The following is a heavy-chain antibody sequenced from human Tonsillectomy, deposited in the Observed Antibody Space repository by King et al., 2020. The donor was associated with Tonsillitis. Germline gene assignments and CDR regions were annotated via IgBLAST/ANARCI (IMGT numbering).Heavy chain of an antibody. CDR3: ARVRAEMAKIFLDGFDI. CDR2: ISYDGSRK. CDR1: AFTFRNYA. D-gene: IGHD5-24*01. Sequence: VQLVESGGGLVQPGMSLRLSCAASAFTFRNYALHWVRQAPGKGLEWVAVISYDGSRKFYADSVRGRFTISRDNSENTLYLRMYSLRPEDTAVYHCARVRAEMAKIFLDGFDIWGQGTMVTVSS. J-gene: IGHJ3*02. V-gene: IGHV3-30*01.